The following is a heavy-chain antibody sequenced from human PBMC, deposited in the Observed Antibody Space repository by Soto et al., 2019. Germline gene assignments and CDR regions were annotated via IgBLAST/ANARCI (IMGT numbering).Heavy chain of an antibody. J-gene: IGHJ4*02. V-gene: IGHV5-51*01. CDR1: GYSFFSSW. CDR2: IYPGDSDT. D-gene: IGHD6-19*01. Sequence: GGALKISCKGFGYSFFSSWVGWGGPTPGKGLEWMGIIYPGDSDTRYSPSFQGQVTISADKSISTAYLQWSSLKASDTAMYYCARAVSSRGWHFDYWGQGTLVTVSS. CDR3: ARAVSSRGWHFDY.